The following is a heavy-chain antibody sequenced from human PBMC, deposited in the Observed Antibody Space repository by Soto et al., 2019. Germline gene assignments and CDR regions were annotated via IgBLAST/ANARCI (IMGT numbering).Heavy chain of an antibody. CDR2: IYSGGST. CDR1: GFTVSTKY. V-gene: IGHV3-66*01. D-gene: IGHD7-27*01. CDR3: ARDPGAADS. J-gene: IGHJ4*02. Sequence: EVQLVESGGGLVQPGGSLRLSCAASGFTVSTKYMSWVRQAPGKGLEWVSVIYSGGSTFYADSVRGRFTISRDNSKNTVNLQMNSRRAEDPAVYYWARDPGAADSWGKGTLVTVSS.